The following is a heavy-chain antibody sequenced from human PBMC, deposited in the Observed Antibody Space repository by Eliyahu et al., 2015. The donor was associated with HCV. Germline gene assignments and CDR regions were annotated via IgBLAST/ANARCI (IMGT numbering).Heavy chain of an antibody. CDR1: GDSISRSDSY. CDR2: IYYSGTT. CDR3: AREPSGSYSTSHSYSGIDV. J-gene: IGHJ6*02. D-gene: IGHD3-10*01. Sequence: QLQLQESGPGLLKPSETLSLTCTVSGDSISRSDSYWGWIRQSPGKGLEWVGSIYYSGTTYYNPSLKSRLTISVDTSKSQFSLKLTSVTAADTAVYYCAREPSGSYSTSHSYSGIDVWGQGTTVTVSS. V-gene: IGHV4-39*07.